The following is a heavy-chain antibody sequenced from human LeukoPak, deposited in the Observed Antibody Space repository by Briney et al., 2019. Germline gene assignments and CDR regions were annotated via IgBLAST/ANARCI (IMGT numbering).Heavy chain of an antibody. D-gene: IGHD1-1*01. CDR2: INPDSGGT. CDR1: GYTFTGYY. CDR3: ARVGGYNWNEDDAFDI. V-gene: IGHV1-2*02. Sequence: GASVKVSCKASGYTFTGYYMHWVRQAPGQGLEWMGWINPDSGGTNYAQKFQGRVTVTRDTSITTAYMELSRLRSDDTAVYYCARVGGYNWNEDDAFDIWGQGTMVTVSS. J-gene: IGHJ3*02.